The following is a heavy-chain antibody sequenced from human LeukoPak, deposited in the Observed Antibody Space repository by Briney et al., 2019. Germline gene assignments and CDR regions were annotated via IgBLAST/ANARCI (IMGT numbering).Heavy chain of an antibody. CDR3: AKGRYFYHRSCYYY. D-gene: IGHD3-22*01. J-gene: IGHJ4*02. CDR1: GFTFSSYA. Sequence: GGSLRLSCAASGFTFSSYAMSWVRQAPGKGLEWVSAISGSGGGTYYADSVKGRFTISRDNSKNTLYLQMNSLRAEDTAVYYCAKGRYFYHRSCYYYWGQGTLDTVSS. CDR2: ISGSGGGT. V-gene: IGHV3-23*01.